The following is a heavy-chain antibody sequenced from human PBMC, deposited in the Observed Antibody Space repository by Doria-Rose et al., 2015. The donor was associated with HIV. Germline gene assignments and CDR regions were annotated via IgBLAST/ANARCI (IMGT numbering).Heavy chain of an antibody. CDR2: ISGSSSYI. D-gene: IGHD2-8*02. CDR1: GFTFSSYS. CDR3: ARDSSPYCTGGVCPRAYYYYYMDV. Sequence: LVKPGGSLRLSCAASGFTFSSYSMNWVRQAPGKGLEWVSSISGSSSYIYYADSVKGRFTISRDNAKNSLYLQMNSLRAEDTAVYYCARDSSPYCTGGVCPRAYYYYYMDVWGKGTTVTVSS. V-gene: IGHV3-21*01. J-gene: IGHJ6*03.